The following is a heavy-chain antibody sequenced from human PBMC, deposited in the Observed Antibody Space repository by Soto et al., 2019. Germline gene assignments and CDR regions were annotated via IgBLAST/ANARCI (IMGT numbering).Heavy chain of an antibody. CDR2: IWYDGNTK. J-gene: IGHJ4*02. CDR1: GFTFSSYG. Sequence: QVQLVESGGGVVQPGRSLRLSCAASGFTFSSYGMHWVRQAVGKGMEWVAVIWYDGNTKYYADSVKGRFTISRDNSKNPLYLQMSSLRAEDTAVYYCARDLGYFDYWGQGTLVTVSS. CDR3: ARDLGYFDY. V-gene: IGHV3-33*01.